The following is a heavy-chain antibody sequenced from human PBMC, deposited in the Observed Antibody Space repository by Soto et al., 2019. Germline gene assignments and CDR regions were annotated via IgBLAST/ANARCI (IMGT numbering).Heavy chain of an antibody. Sequence: SETLSLTCAVSGGSFNRRYWSRWGRQSPGTGLEWIGEINHSGSTNYKPSLKSRVAISIDTSRNEFSLKVTSVTAEDTAVYFCTREVAGSSKGEPWGQGIVVTVSS. V-gene: IGHV4-4*02. D-gene: IGHD6-19*01. J-gene: IGHJ4*02. CDR3: TREVAGSSKGEP. CDR1: GGSFNRRYW. CDR2: INHSGST.